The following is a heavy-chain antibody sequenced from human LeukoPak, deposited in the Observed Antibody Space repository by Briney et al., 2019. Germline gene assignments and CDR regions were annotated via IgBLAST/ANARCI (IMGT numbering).Heavy chain of an antibody. CDR3: ARQGGSSSPYYYYYMDV. V-gene: IGHV4-38-2*01. D-gene: IGHD6-6*01. Sequence: SETLSLTCDVSGYSITSGYYWGWFRQPPGKGLEWIGNIFHAGNTYYNPSLRSRVTISVDTSTNQFSLRLTSVTAADTAVYYCARQGGSSSPYYYYYMDVWGKGTTVTVSS. J-gene: IGHJ6*03. CDR1: GYSITSGYY. CDR2: IFHAGNT.